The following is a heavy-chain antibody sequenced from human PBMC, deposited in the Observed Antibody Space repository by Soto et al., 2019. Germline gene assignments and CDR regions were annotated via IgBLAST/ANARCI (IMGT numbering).Heavy chain of an antibody. D-gene: IGHD7-27*01. CDR2: IYDSGRT. V-gene: IGHV4-31*03. Sequence: QVQLQESGPGLVQPSQTLSLTCTVSGASIGSGSYYWSWIRQYPGEGLVWIGHIYDSGRTYYNPSHESRVSIAIDTSKNEFSLTLTSVTAADTAVYYCARLTTIITGAFDDWGLGTVVTVSS. J-gene: IGHJ4*02. CDR3: ARLTTIITGAFDD. CDR1: GASIGSGSYY.